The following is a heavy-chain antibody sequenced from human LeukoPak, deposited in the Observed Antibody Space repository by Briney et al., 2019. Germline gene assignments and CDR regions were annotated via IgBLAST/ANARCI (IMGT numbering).Heavy chain of an antibody. D-gene: IGHD3-22*01. V-gene: IGHV1-2*02. Sequence: ASVKVSCKASGYTFTGYYMHWVRQAPGQGLEWMGWINPNSGGTNYAQKFQGRVTMTRDTSISTVYMELSRLRSDDTAVYYCTRDFLHVYYYDSSGYVRGAFDIWGQGTMVTVSS. CDR2: INPNSGGT. CDR1: GYTFTGYY. J-gene: IGHJ3*02. CDR3: TRDFLHVYYYDSSGYVRGAFDI.